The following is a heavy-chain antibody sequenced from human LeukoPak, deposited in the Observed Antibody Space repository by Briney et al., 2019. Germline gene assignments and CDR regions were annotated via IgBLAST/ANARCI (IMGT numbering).Heavy chain of an antibody. V-gene: IGHV4-39*01. J-gene: IGHJ3*02. CDR2: IYDSRST. Sequence: SETLSLTCTVSGGSISSSSYYWGWIRQPPGKGPEWIASIYDSRSTYYNPSLKSRLTISVDTSKNQFSLKLTSVTAADTAIYYCARPYHYDSGSRGTAFDIWGQGTMVTVSS. CDR3: ARPYHYDSGSRGTAFDI. D-gene: IGHD3-10*01. CDR1: GGSISSSSYY.